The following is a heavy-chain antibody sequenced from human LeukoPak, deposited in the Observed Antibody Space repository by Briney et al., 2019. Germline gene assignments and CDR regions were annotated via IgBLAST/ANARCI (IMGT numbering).Heavy chain of an antibody. V-gene: IGHV3-53*01. Sequence: GGSLRLSCAASGFTFSSYAMSWVRQAPGKGLEWVSVIYSGGSTYYADSVKGRFTISRDNSKNTLYLQMNSLRAEDTAVYYCARDSTGRRYYFDYWGQGTLVTVSS. D-gene: IGHD3-9*01. CDR1: GFTFSSYA. CDR2: IYSGGST. CDR3: ARDSTGRRYYFDY. J-gene: IGHJ4*02.